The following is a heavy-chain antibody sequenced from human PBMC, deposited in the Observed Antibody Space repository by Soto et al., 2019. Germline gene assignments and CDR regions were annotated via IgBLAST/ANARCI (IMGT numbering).Heavy chain of an antibody. J-gene: IGHJ4*02. CDR2: IYHSGST. D-gene: IGHD3-22*01. V-gene: IGHV4-30-2*01. CDR1: GGSISSGGYS. Sequence: SETLSLTCAVSGGSISSGGYSWSWIRQPPGKGLEWIGYIYHSGSTYYNPSLKSRVTISVDRSKNQFSLKLSSVTAADTAVYYCASAGSGYGFDYWGQGTLVTV. CDR3: ASAGSGYGFDY.